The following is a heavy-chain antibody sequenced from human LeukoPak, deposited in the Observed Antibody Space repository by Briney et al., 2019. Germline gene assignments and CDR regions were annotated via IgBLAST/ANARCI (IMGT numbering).Heavy chain of an antibody. D-gene: IGHD6-19*01. Sequence: GRSLRLSCAASGFTFSSYGMHWVRQAPGKGLEWVAVIWYDGSNKYYEDSVKGRFTISRDNSKNTLYLQMNSLRAEDTAVYYCARDGAVAGTGGLDYWGQGTLVTVSS. V-gene: IGHV3-33*01. CDR1: GFTFSSYG. CDR3: ARDGAVAGTGGLDY. J-gene: IGHJ4*02. CDR2: IWYDGSNK.